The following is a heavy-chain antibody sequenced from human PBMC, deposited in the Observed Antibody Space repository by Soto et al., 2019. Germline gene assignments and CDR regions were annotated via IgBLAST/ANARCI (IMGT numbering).Heavy chain of an antibody. CDR3: ARAPRVVKRWFDP. J-gene: IGHJ5*02. CDR1: GGSISSGDYY. V-gene: IGHV4-30-4*01. CDR2: IYYSGST. D-gene: IGHD2-15*01. Sequence: SETLSLTCTVSGGSISSGDYYWSWIRQPPGKGLEWIGYIYYSGSTYYNPSLKSRVTISVDTSKNQFSLKLSSVTAADTAVYYCARAPRVVKRWFDPWGQGTLVTVSS.